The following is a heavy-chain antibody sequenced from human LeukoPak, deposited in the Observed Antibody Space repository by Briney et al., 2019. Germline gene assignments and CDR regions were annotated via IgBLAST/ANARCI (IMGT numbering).Heavy chain of an antibody. J-gene: IGHJ4*02. CDR2: IFYTGNT. CDR3: ARNYYDSSGYYIDQFYFDS. V-gene: IGHV4-39*07. D-gene: IGHD3-22*01. CDR1: GGFITSSNFY. Sequence: SETLSLTCTVSGGFITSSNFYWGWIRQPPGKGLEWIGSIFYTGNTYYQPSLRGRLSISLDTSKNLFSLRLNSVTAADTAVYYCARNYYDSSGYYIDQFYFDSWGQGTLVTVSS.